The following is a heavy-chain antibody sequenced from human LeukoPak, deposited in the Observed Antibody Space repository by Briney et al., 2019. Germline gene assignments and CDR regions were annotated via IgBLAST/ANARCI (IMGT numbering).Heavy chain of an antibody. V-gene: IGHV3-30*18. Sequence: SGGSLRLSCAASGFTFSSYAMSWVRQAPGKGLEWVAAISYDGTNKNYADSVKGRFTISRDNSKNTLYLQMNSLRAEDTAVYYCAKEYEAYCGGDCYSHFDYWGQGTLVTVSS. CDR2: ISYDGTNK. J-gene: IGHJ4*02. CDR3: AKEYEAYCGGDCYSHFDY. CDR1: GFTFSSYA. D-gene: IGHD2-21*02.